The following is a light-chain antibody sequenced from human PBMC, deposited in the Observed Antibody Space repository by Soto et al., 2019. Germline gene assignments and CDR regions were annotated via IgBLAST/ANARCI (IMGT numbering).Light chain of an antibody. J-gene: IGLJ2*01. CDR1: SYNIGTGYD. CDR3: QSYDSSLSGPVV. V-gene: IGLV1-40*01. Sequence: QSVLTQPPSVSGAPGQRVTISCTGRSYNIGTGYDIHWYQQVPGRATKLLIYDNSNRPSGVPDRFSGSKSGTSASRAITGLQAEDEADYYCQSYDSSLSGPVVFGGGTKLTVL. CDR2: DNS.